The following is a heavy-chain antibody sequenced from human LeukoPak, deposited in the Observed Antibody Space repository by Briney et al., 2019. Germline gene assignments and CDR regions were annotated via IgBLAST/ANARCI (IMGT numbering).Heavy chain of an antibody. V-gene: IGHV3-20*04. CDR2: INWNGGST. D-gene: IGHD4-17*01. Sequence: GGSLRLSCAASGFTFDDYGMSWVRQAPGKGLEWVSGINWNGGSTGYADSVKGRFTISRDNAKNSLYLQMNSLRAEDTALYYCAAGGDYGDYYYYYYMDVWGKGTTVTISS. CDR3: AAGGDYGDYYYYYYMDV. J-gene: IGHJ6*03. CDR1: GFTFDDYG.